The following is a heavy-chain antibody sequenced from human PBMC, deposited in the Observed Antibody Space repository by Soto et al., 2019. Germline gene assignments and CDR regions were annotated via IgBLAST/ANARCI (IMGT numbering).Heavy chain of an antibody. V-gene: IGHV3-30*18. J-gene: IGHJ4*02. CDR3: AKDRSVVVGATTLFDY. CDR2: ISYDGSNK. Sequence: GESRRLACVRSEFTFGDSYMVWARQAAGKGLEWVAVISYDGSNKYYAGSVKGRFTISRDNSKNTLYLQMNSLRAEDTAVYYCAKDRSVVVGATTLFDYWGQGTLVTVSS. CDR1: EFTFGDSY. D-gene: IGHD1-26*01.